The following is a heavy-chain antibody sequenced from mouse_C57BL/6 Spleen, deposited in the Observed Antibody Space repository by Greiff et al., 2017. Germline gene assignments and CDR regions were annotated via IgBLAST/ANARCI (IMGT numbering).Heavy chain of an antibody. V-gene: IGHV3-1*01. D-gene: IGHD1-3*01. CDR2: ISYSGST. CDR1: GYSITSAYD. J-gene: IGHJ4*01. CDR3: ARDSSVYAMDY. Sequence: EVHLVESGPGMVKPSQSLSLTCTVTGYSITSAYDWHWIRHFPGNKLEWMGYISYSGSTNYNQSIKSRISITHDTSKNHYFLKLNSVTTEDTATYYCARDSSVYAMDYWGQGTSVTVSS.